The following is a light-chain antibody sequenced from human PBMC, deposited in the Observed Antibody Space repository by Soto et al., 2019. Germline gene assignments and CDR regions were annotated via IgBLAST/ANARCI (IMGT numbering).Light chain of an antibody. Sequence: VMTQSPATLSVSPGERATLSCRASQSVSNNLAWYQQKPGQAPRLLIYGASTRATGIPARFSGSGSGTEFTLTISSLQSEEFAVYYCQQYNNWWTFGQGTKVEIK. J-gene: IGKJ1*01. CDR2: GAS. V-gene: IGKV3-15*01. CDR1: QSVSNN. CDR3: QQYNNWWT.